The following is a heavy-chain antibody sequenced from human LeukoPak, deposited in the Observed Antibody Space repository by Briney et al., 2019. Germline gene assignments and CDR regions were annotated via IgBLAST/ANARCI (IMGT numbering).Heavy chain of an antibody. CDR1: GFTVSSNY. Sequence: GGSLRLSCAASGFTVSSNYMSWVRQAPGKGLEWVSVIYSSDSTYYADPVKGRFTISRDNSKNTLYLQMNSLRAEDTAVYYCASRIPKLDSSGYRMWGWYFDLWGRGTLVTVSS. CDR2: IYSSDST. D-gene: IGHD3-22*01. CDR3: ASRIPKLDSSGYRMWGWYFDL. V-gene: IGHV3-66*01. J-gene: IGHJ2*01.